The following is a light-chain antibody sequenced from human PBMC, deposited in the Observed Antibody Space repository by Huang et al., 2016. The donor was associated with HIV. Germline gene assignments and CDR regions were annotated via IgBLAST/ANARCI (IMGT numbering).Light chain of an antibody. CDR3: MQGTHWPWA. V-gene: IGKV2-30*01. CDR2: KIS. J-gene: IGKJ1*01. Sequence: DVVLTQSPPSLPVTLGQPASISCGSNQSLVYSDGNTYLSWFQQRPGQSPRRLIYKISNRDSGGPDRFSGSGSGTDFTLRISRVEAEDLGIYYCMQGTHWPWAFGQGTNVEIK. CDR1: QSLVYSDGNTY.